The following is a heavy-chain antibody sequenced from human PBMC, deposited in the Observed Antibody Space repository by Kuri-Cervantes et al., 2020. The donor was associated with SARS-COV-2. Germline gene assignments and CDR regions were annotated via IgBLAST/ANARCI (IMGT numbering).Heavy chain of an antibody. CDR3: AIISSSFDY. D-gene: IGHD6-6*01. V-gene: IGHV3-23*01. Sequence: GGSLRLSCAASGFTFSSYSMNWVRQAPGKGLEWVSAISGSGGSTYYADSVKGRFTISRDNSKNTLYLQMSSLRAEDTAVYYCAIISSSFDYWGQGTLVTVSS. J-gene: IGHJ4*02. CDR1: GFTFSSYS. CDR2: ISGSGGST.